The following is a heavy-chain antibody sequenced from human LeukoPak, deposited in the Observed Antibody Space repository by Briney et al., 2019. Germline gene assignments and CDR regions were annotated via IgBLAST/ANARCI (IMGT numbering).Heavy chain of an antibody. CDR2: IYYSGST. Sequence: PSETLSLTCTVSGGSISSYYWSWIRQPPGKGLEWIGYIYYSGSTNYNPSLKSRVTISVDTSKNQFSLKLSSVTAADTAVYYCARVGSLAARNYYYYMDVWGKGTTVTVSS. CDR3: ARVGSLAARNYYYYMDV. D-gene: IGHD6-6*01. V-gene: IGHV4-59*08. J-gene: IGHJ6*03. CDR1: GGSISSYY.